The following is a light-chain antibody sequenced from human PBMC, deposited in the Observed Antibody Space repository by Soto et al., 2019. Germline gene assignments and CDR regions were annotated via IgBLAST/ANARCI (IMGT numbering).Light chain of an antibody. J-gene: IGKJ2*01. CDR1: QNIRNY. CDR2: AAS. Sequence: DIQMTQPPSSLSASVGDRVTITCRASQNIRNYLNWYQQRPGKTPNLLVYAASNLRSGVPSRFSGSGSGTDFTLTISSLQPEDFGTYYCQQIHSTSSYTFGQGSRVDVK. CDR3: QQIHSTSSYT. V-gene: IGKV1-39*01.